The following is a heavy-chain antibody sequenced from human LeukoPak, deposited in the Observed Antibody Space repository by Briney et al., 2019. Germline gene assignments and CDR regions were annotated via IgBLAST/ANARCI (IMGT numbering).Heavy chain of an antibody. Sequence: PSETLSLTCTVSGVSISSYYWSWIRQPAGKGLEWIGRIYTSGSTNYNPSLKSRVTLSVDTSKNQFSLKLSSVTAADTAVYYCARDQYYYDSSGYRCFDYWAREPWSPSPQ. CDR3: ARDQYYYDSSGYRCFDY. CDR2: IYTSGST. V-gene: IGHV4-4*07. J-gene: IGHJ4*02. D-gene: IGHD3-22*01. CDR1: GVSISSYY.